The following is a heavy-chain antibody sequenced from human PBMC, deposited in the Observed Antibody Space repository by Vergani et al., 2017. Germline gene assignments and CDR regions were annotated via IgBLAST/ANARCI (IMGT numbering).Heavy chain of an antibody. CDR2: TRNKANSYTT. CDR3: ARGIAAAGTGYFDY. V-gene: IGHV3-72*01. CDR1: GFTFSDHY. J-gene: IGHJ4*02. D-gene: IGHD6-13*01. Sequence: EVQLVESGGGLVQPGGSLRLSCAASGFTFSDHYMDWVRQAPGKGLEWVGRTRNKANSYTTEYAASVKGRFTISRDDSKNSLYLQMNSLKTEDTAVYYCARGIAAAGTGYFDYWGQGTLVTVSS.